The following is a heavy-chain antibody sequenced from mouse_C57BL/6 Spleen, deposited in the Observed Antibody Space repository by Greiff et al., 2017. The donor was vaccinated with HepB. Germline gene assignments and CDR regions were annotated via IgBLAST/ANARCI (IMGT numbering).Heavy chain of an antibody. D-gene: IGHD2-5*01. V-gene: IGHV1-69*01. CDR2: IDPSDSYT. CDR1: GYTFTSYW. Sequence: QVQLQQPGAELVMPGASVKLSCKASGYTFTSYWMHWVKQRPGQGLEWIGEIDPSDSYTNYNQKFKGKSTLTVDKSSSTAYMQLSSLTSEDSAVYDCARSYYSNGAYFDYWGQGTTLTVSS. CDR3: ARSYYSNGAYFDY. J-gene: IGHJ2*01.